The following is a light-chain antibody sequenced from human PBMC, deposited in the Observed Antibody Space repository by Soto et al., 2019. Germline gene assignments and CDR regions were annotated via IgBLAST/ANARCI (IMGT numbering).Light chain of an antibody. Sequence: QSALTQPPSVSGSPGQSVTISCTGTSSDVGSYNRLSWYQQPPGTAPKLIMYEVNTRPSGVPDRFSGYTSGSTASLTISGLQAEDEADYYCSLYISGSTYVFGTGTKVTVL. CDR3: SLYISGSTYV. J-gene: IGLJ1*01. V-gene: IGLV2-18*01. CDR1: SSDVGSYNR. CDR2: EVN.